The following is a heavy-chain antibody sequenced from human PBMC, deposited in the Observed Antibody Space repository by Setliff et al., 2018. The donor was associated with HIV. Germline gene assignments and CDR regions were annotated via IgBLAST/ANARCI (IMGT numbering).Heavy chain of an antibody. CDR1: GGSVSSGNYY. V-gene: IGHV4-61*01. CDR3: ARDLRAVTID. J-gene: IGHJ4*02. CDR2: FYYSGST. Sequence: SETLSLTCTVSGGSVSSGNYYWSWIRQPPGKGLEWIGYFYYSGSTNYNPSLKSRVSISLDTSKNQFSLKPTSVTAADTAVYFCARDLRAVTIDWGQGTLVTVSS. D-gene: IGHD4-17*01.